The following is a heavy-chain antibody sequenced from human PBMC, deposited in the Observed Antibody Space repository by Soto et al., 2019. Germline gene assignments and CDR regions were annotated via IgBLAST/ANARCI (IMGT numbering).Heavy chain of an antibody. J-gene: IGHJ6*02. CDR2: IDPTDSYT. CDR3: ARPQPYSYGTGRTFGMDV. D-gene: IGHD3-10*01. V-gene: IGHV5-10-1*01. Sequence: GESLKISCEGSGYTFTNYWINLVRQRPGRGLEWMGRIDPTDSYTNYSPSLQGHVTISVDNSVNTAYLQWSSLKASDTAIYYCARPQPYSYGTGRTFGMDVWGQGTTVTVSS. CDR1: GYTFTNYW.